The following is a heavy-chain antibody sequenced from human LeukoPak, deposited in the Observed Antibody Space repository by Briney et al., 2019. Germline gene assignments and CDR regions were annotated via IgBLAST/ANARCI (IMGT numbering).Heavy chain of an antibody. Sequence: GGSLRLSCAASGFTFSSYATSWVRQAPGKGLEWVSAISGSGGSTYYADSVKGRFTISRDNSKNTLYLQMNSLRAEDTAVYYCAKVGYYDFWSGYYPTATYYYYGMDVWGQGTTVTVSS. J-gene: IGHJ6*02. D-gene: IGHD3-3*01. CDR1: GFTFSSYA. V-gene: IGHV3-23*01. CDR3: AKVGYYDFWSGYYPTATYYYYGMDV. CDR2: ISGSGGST.